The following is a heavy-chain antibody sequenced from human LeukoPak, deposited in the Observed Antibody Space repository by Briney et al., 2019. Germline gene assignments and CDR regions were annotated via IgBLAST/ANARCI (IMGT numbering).Heavy chain of an antibody. D-gene: IGHD2-15*01. J-gene: IGHJ6*02. CDR1: GGTFSSYA. Sequence: SVKVSCKASGGTFSSYAISWVRQAPGQGLEWMGRIIPILGIANYAQKFQGRVTITADKSTSTAYMELSSLRSEDTAVYYCARDIVVVVAATHYYYYGMDVWGQGTTVTVSS. CDR3: ARDIVVVVAATHYYYYGMDV. CDR2: IIPILGIA. V-gene: IGHV1-69*04.